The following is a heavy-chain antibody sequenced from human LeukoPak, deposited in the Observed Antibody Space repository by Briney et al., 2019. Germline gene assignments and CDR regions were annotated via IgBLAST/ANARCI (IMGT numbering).Heavy chain of an antibody. Sequence: SQTLSLTCAISGDSVSSFSDTWNWIRQSPSTGLEWLGMTYHRSKWYTSYAVSVRSRITINPGTTKNQFSLQLNSVTAEDTAVYYCARSYSRSFDYWSQGTLVTVSS. CDR2: TYHRSKWYT. J-gene: IGHJ4*02. D-gene: IGHD6-6*01. V-gene: IGHV6-1*01. CDR3: ARSYSRSFDY. CDR1: GDSVSSFSDT.